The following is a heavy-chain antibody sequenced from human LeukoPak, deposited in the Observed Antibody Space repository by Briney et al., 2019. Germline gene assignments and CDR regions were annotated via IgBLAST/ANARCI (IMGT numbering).Heavy chain of an antibody. CDR3: AKCLYYDFWSGYNDAFDI. CDR2: ISGSGGST. J-gene: IGHJ3*02. Sequence: PGGSLRLSCAASGFTFSSYAMNWVRQAPGKGLEWVSAISGSGGSTYYADSVKGRFTISRDNSKNTLYLQMNSLRAEDAAVYYCAKCLYYDFWSGYNDAFDIWGQGTMVTVSS. V-gene: IGHV3-23*01. CDR1: GFTFSSYA. D-gene: IGHD3-3*01.